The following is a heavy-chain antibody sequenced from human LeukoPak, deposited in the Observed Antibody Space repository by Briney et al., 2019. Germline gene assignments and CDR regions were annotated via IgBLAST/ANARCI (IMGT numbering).Heavy chain of an antibody. Sequence: ASVKVSCKTSGYTFTTYGLSWVRQAPGRGLEWVGWMNPYNGNTHYSQKLQGRVTLTTDTSTSTAYMELRSLRSDDTAVYYCVWIVVVPAAAGQGYFDYWGQGTLVTVSS. CDR3: VWIVVVPAAAGQGYFDY. CDR1: GYTFTTYG. V-gene: IGHV1-18*01. CDR2: MNPYNGNT. D-gene: IGHD2-2*01. J-gene: IGHJ4*02.